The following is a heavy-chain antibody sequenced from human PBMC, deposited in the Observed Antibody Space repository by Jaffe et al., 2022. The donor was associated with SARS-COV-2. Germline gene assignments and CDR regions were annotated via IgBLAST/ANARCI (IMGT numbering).Heavy chain of an antibody. D-gene: IGHD4-4*01. CDR3: AREEYSTRDYYYYGMDV. Sequence: QVQLVESGGGVVQPGRSLRLSCAASGFTFSSYAMHWVRQAPGKGLEWVAVISYDGSNKYYADSVKGRFTISRDNSKNTLYLQMNSLRAEDTAVYYCAREEYSTRDYYYYGMDVWGQGTTVTVSS. CDR1: GFTFSSYA. J-gene: IGHJ6*02. V-gene: IGHV3-30-3*01. CDR2: ISYDGSNK.